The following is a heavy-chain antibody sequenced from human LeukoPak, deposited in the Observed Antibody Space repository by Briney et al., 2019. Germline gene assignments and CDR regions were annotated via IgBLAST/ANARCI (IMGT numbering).Heavy chain of an antibody. CDR3: TRDPRNLDY. D-gene: IGHD1-14*01. Sequence: GGSLRLSCAASGFTVRSKYLSWDRQAPGTGLEWVSVIYNGLNTYYVSSTYYVDSVKGRFTISRDNAKNSLYLQMNSLRVEDTAVYYCTRDPRNLDYWGQGTLVTVSS. V-gene: IGHV3-23*03. CDR2: IYNGLNTYYVSST. J-gene: IGHJ4*02. CDR1: GFTVRSKY.